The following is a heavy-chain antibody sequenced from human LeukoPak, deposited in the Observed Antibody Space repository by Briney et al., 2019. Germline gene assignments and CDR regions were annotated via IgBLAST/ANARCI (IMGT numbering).Heavy chain of an antibody. CDR2: ISSSSSTI. V-gene: IGHV3-48*01. CDR1: GFTFSSYS. D-gene: IGHD1-26*01. CDR3: AREVRVGATKYFQH. J-gene: IGHJ1*01. Sequence: PGRSLRLSRAASGFTFSSYSMNWVRQAPGKGLEWVSYISSSSSTIYYADSVKGRFTISRDNAKNSLYLQMNSLRAEDTAVYYCAREVRVGATKYFQHWGQGTLVTVSS.